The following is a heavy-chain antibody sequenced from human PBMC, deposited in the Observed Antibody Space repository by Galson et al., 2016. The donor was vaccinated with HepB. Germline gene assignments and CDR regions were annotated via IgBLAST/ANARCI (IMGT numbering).Heavy chain of an antibody. Sequence: SETLSLTCSVSGGSVNSDQYHCSWIRQPPGKGLQWLGHTYSGRSNTYNPSLKSRVTISIDTSKNQFSLTLSPVTAADTAVYYCTTYLVGHGGTGYWGKGTPVIVSP. CDR1: GGSVNSDQYH. D-gene: IGHD3-16*01. J-gene: IGHJ4*02. V-gene: IGHV4-61*01. CDR2: TYSGRSN. CDR3: TTYLVGHGGTGY.